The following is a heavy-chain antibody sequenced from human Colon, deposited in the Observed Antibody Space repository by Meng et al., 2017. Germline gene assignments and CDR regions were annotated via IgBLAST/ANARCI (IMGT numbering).Heavy chain of an antibody. CDR1: GRSISSGDYY. CDR2: IYYSGST. J-gene: IGHJ5*02. V-gene: IGHV4-30-4*01. D-gene: IGHD4-17*01. Sequence: QVQLKESGPEPVQPSQTLSLTCPVTGRSISSGDYYWSWIRQPPGKGLEWIGYIYYSGSTYSNASLKSRVTISIDRSKNQFSLKLSSVTAADTAVYYCARDRKHYGERGWFDPWGQGTLVTVSS. CDR3: ARDRKHYGERGWFDP.